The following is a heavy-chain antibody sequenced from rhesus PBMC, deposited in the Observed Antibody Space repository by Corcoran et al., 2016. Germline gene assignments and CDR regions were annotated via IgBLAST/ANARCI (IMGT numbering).Heavy chain of an antibody. CDR3: ATRGGWTYFDY. D-gene: IGHD6-37*01. V-gene: IGHV1-111*02. Sequence: EVQLVQSGAEMKKPGASVKISCKASGYTFTDYYLHWLRKVPGKWLEWMGRSDPEDGETITAQKFQDRVTITADTCTDTAYMELSSLRSEDTAVYYCATRGGWTYFDYWGQGVLVTVSS. CDR1: GYTFTDYY. J-gene: IGHJ4*01. CDR2: SDPEDGET.